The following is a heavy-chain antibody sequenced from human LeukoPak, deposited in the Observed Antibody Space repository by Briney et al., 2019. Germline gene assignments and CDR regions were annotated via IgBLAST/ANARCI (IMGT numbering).Heavy chain of an antibody. J-gene: IGHJ6*02. V-gene: IGHV3-33*01. Sequence: PGGSLRLSCAASGFTFSSYGMHWVRQAPGKGLEWVAVIWYDGSNKYYADSVKGRFTISRDNSKNTLYLQMNSLRAEDTAVYYCARYRDRWELPGGYYYYGMDVWGQGTTVTVSS. D-gene: IGHD1-26*01. CDR2: IWYDGSNK. CDR1: GFTFSSYG. CDR3: ARYRDRWELPGGYYYYGMDV.